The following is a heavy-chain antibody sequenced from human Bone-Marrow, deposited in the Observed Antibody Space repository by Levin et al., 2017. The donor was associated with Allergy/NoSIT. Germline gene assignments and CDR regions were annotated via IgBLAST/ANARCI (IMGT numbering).Heavy chain of an antibody. J-gene: IGHJ4*02. CDR1: GFSLRSAGVG. V-gene: IGHV2-5*02. D-gene: IGHD5-18*01. Sequence: ESGPTLVKPTQTLTLTCTFSGFSLRSAGVGVAWIRQPPGKPLESLALIFADDDKRYSPSLQTRLTITMDASRNQVVLTMANMEPADSGTYFCAHKPTASVHLDSWGQGILVTVSS. CDR3: AHKPTASVHLDS. CDR2: IFADDDK.